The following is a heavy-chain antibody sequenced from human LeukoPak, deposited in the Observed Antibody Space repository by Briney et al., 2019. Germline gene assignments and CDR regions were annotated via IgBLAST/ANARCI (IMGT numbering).Heavy chain of an antibody. CDR2: ISSNGGST. V-gene: IGHV3-64D*06. D-gene: IGHD6-13*01. J-gene: IGHJ3*02. Sequence: PGGSLRLSCSASGFTFSSYAMHWVRQAPGKGLEYVSAISSNGGSTYYADSVKGRFTISRDNSKNTLYLQMSSLRAEDTAVYYCVKSLYSSSWYRDAFDIWGQGTMVTVSS. CDR3: VKSLYSSSWYRDAFDI. CDR1: GFTFSSYA.